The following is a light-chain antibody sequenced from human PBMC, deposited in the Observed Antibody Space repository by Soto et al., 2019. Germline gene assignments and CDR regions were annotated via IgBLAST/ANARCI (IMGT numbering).Light chain of an antibody. CDR1: QSISAY. V-gene: IGKV1-39*01. Sequence: DIQMTQSPSSLFAFVGTRATTPSRASQSISAYLNWYKQRPGKAPSLLIYAATRLHSGVPSRFSGSGSGTDFTLTISSLQPEDFATYYCQRSYRSISFGQGTRLEMK. CDR2: AAT. J-gene: IGKJ5*01. CDR3: QRSYRSIS.